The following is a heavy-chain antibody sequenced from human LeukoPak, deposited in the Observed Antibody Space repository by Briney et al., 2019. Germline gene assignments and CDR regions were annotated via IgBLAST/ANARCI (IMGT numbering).Heavy chain of an antibody. CDR1: VFTFSDAC. V-gene: IGHV3-15*01. D-gene: IGHD6-13*01. CDR3: TIEGGTIAAAVFQH. J-gene: IGHJ1*01. Sequence: GGSLRLSCAASVFTFSDACMSWGRQAPGKGREWGGRIKSETEVRTTDYAAAVKGRFTISRDESKNTLYLPMNSLKPEDTVVYYCTIEGGTIAAAVFQHWGQGTLVTVSS. CDR2: IKSETEVRTT.